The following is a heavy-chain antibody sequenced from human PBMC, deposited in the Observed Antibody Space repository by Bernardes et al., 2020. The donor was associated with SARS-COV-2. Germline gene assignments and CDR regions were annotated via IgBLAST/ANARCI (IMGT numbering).Heavy chain of an antibody. V-gene: IGHV3-53*01. CDR1: GLTVSNNY. CDR2: FYSGGGT. D-gene: IGHD2-15*01. J-gene: IGHJ4*02. Sequence: GSLRLSCAASGLTVSNNYMSWVRQAPGKGLEWVSVFYSGGGTSYADSVKGRFTISRDSSKNTLFLQMNSLRAEDTAVYYCAKGRSRSAKYPYDSWGQGTLVTVSS. CDR3: AKGRSRSAKYPYDS.